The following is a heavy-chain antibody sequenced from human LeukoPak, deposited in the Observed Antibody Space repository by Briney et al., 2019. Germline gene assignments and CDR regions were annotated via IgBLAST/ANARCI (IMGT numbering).Heavy chain of an antibody. CDR3: ARGEIVGGFNP. CDR2: INHSGST. V-gene: IGHV4-34*01. J-gene: IGHJ5*02. CDR1: GGSFSGYY. Sequence: SETLSLTCAVYGGSFSGYYWSWIRQPPGKGLEWIGEINHSGSTNYNPSLKSRVTISVDTSKNQFSLKLSSVTAADTAVYFCARGEIVGGFNPWGQGTLGTVSS. D-gene: IGHD3-16*01.